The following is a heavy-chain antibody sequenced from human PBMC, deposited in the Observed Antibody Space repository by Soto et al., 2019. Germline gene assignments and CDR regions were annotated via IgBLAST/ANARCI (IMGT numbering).Heavy chain of an antibody. V-gene: IGHV3-15*05. CDR2: IKSKVHGETT. J-gene: IGHJ4*02. CDR3: STDEWE. CDR1: GFDFSNGW. D-gene: IGHD1-26*01. Sequence: DVQLVESGGGLVKPGGSLKLSCAASGFDFSNGWMSWVRQAPGKGLEWVGRIKSKVHGETTDYAAHVKGRFTISRDDSRPTLYLQMQSLQTDDTAVYYCSTDEWEWGQGTLVTVSS.